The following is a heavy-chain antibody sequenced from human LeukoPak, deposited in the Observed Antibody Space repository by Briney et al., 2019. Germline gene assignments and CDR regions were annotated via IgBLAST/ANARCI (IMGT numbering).Heavy chain of an antibody. Sequence: GGSLRLSCAASGFTFSSYSMNWVRQAPGKGLEWVSSISSSSSYIYYADSVKGRFTISRDNSKNTLYLQMNSLRAEDTAVYYCARGGGGRGYDGFFDYWGQGTLVTVSS. D-gene: IGHD5-12*01. CDR1: GFTFSSYS. CDR3: ARGGGGRGYDGFFDY. CDR2: ISSSSSYI. J-gene: IGHJ4*02. V-gene: IGHV3-21*04.